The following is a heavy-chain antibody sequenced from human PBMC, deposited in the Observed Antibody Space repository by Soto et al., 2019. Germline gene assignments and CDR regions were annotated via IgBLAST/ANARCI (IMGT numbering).Heavy chain of an antibody. CDR1: GFSFSDYW. Sequence: PGGSLRLSCVASGFSFSDYWMSWVRQAPGKGPEWVANIKFDGSVKQYVDSVRGRFSISRDNFRNSLFLQMNSLRAGDTAIYHCVKDGGYCSSATCYSPRNHYFDSWGQGTLVTVSS. D-gene: IGHD2-2*01. CDR3: VKDGGYCSSATCYSPRNHYFDS. V-gene: IGHV3-7*03. J-gene: IGHJ4*02. CDR2: IKFDGSVK.